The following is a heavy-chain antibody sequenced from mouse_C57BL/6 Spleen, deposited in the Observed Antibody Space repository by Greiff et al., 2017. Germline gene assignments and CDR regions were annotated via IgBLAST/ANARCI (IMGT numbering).Heavy chain of an antibody. CDR3: ATDYDEDYAMDY. Sequence: EVKLEESGAELVKPGASVKLSCTASGFNIKDYYMHWVKQRTEQGLEWIGRIDPEDGETKYAPKFQGKATITADTSSNTAYLQLSSLTSEDTAVYYCATDYDEDYAMDYWGQGTSVTVSS. CDR2: IDPEDGET. CDR1: GFNIKDYY. D-gene: IGHD2-4*01. V-gene: IGHV14-2*01. J-gene: IGHJ4*01.